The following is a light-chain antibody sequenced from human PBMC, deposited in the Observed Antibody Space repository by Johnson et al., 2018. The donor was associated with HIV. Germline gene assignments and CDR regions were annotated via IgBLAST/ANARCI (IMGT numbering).Light chain of an antibody. V-gene: IGLV1-51*02. CDR3: GTWDSSLSAGV. CDR2: ENN. J-gene: IGLJ1*01. Sequence: QSVLTQPPSVSAAPGQKVTISCSGSRSNIGKNYVSWYQQLPGTVPKVLIYENNKRHSGIPDRFSGSKSGASATLGITGRQTGDEADYYCGTWDSSLSAGVFGTGTTVTVL. CDR1: RSNIGKNY.